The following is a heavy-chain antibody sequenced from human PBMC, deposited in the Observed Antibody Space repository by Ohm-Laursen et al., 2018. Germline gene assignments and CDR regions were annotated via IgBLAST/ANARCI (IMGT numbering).Heavy chain of an antibody. V-gene: IGHV3-23*01. CDR2: LTYSGGNT. Sequence: GSLRLSCTASGFTFSSYAMTWVRQAPGKGLEWVSTLTYSGGNTYYADSVKGRFTISRDNSKNTLYLQMDSLRAEDTAVYYCAKDREYSSSGIFHSWGQGTLVTVSS. CDR3: AKDREYSSSGIFHS. D-gene: IGHD6-6*01. CDR1: GFTFSSYA. J-gene: IGHJ4*02.